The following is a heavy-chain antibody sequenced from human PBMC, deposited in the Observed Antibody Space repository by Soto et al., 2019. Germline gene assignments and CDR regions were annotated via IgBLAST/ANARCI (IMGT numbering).Heavy chain of an antibody. D-gene: IGHD3-9*01. CDR3: ARHYDILTGYAPYPHDY. CDR1: GYSFTSYW. V-gene: IGHV5-10-1*01. CDR2: IDPSDSYT. Sequence: PGESLKISCKGSGYSFTSYWISWVRQMPGKGLEWMGRIDPSDSYTNYSPSFQGHVTISADKSISTAYLQWSSLKASDTAMYYCARHYDILTGYAPYPHDYWGQGTLVTVSS. J-gene: IGHJ4*02.